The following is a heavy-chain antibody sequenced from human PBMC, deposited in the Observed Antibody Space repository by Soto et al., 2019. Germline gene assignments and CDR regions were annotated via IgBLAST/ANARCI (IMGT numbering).Heavy chain of an antibody. CDR2: IYHSGST. Sequence: QVQLQESGPGLVKPSGTLSLTCAVSGGSISSSNWWSWVRQPPGKGLEWIGEIYHSGSTNYNPSLKCRLPVSVDKSKNQFSLTLSSVTAADTAVYYCASRSAAGTVDYWGQGTLVTVSS. CDR1: GGSISSSNW. V-gene: IGHV4-4*02. J-gene: IGHJ4*02. D-gene: IGHD6-13*01. CDR3: ASRSAAGTVDY.